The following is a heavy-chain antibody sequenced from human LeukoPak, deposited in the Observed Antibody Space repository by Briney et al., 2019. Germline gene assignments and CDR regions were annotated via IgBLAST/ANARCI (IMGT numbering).Heavy chain of an antibody. J-gene: IGHJ4*02. CDR3: ALGIPTTAMIHY. D-gene: IGHD7-27*01. CDR2: INASNGNT. Sequence: ASVKVSCKASGYTFTSYAMHWVRQAPGQRLEWMGWINASNGNTKYSQKFQGRVTITRDTSASTAYMELSSLRSEDTAVYYCALGIPTTAMIHYWGQGTLVTVSS. V-gene: IGHV1-3*01. CDR1: GYTFTSYA.